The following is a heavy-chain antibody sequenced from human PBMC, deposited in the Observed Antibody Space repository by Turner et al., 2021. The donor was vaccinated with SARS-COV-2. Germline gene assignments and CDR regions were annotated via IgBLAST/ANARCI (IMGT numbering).Heavy chain of an antibody. Sequence: QVQLVESGGGVVQTRRLLSLSCSASGFTLSSYAMHWVRQAPGKGLEWVAVISYDGSNKYYADSGKGRFTISRDNSKNTLYLQMNSLRAEDTAVYYCARDREDCSSTSCYEANWGQGTLVTVSS. J-gene: IGHJ4*02. D-gene: IGHD2-2*01. CDR2: ISYDGSNK. V-gene: IGHV3-30-3*01. CDR1: GFTLSSYA. CDR3: ARDREDCSSTSCYEAN.